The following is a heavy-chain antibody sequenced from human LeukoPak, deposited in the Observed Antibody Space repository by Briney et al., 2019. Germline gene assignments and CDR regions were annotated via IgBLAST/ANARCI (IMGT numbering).Heavy chain of an antibody. CDR1: GYTFTSYG. CDR3: ARSIRGVIMNY. V-gene: IGHV1-18*01. D-gene: IGHD3-10*01. Sequence: GASVKVSFKASGYTFTSYGISWVRQAPGQGREWMGWISAYNGSTNYAQKLQGRVTMTTDTSTSTAYMELRSLRSDDTAVYYCARSIRGVIMNYWGQGTLVTVSS. CDR2: ISAYNGST. J-gene: IGHJ4*02.